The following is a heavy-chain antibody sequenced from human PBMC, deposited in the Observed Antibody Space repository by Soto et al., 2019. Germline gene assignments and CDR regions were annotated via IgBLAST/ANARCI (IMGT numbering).Heavy chain of an antibody. Sequence: TGGSLRLSCAASGFTFSSYGMHWVRQAPGKGLEWVAVIWYDGSNKYYADSVKGRFTISRDNSKNTLYLQMNSLRAEDTAVYYCARDRGVGVPLAKTMVRGVMDYYGMDGWGQGTTVTVSS. D-gene: IGHD3-10*01. CDR2: IWYDGSNK. V-gene: IGHV3-33*01. J-gene: IGHJ6*02. CDR3: ARDRGVGVPLAKTMVRGVMDYYGMDG. CDR1: GFTFSSYG.